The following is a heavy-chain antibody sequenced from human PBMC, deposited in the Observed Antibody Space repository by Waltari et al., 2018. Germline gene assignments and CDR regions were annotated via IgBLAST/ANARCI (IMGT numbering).Heavy chain of an antibody. CDR3: ARRHGYYYYTDV. CDR1: GYRFTTYG. V-gene: IGHV1-18*01. J-gene: IGHJ6*03. CDR2: VSALNGYT. Sequence: QVQLVQSGPEVKKPGASVKVSCKAVGYRFTTYGISWVRQAPGQGLEWMGWVSALNGYTKDAQNFQVRVTVTMDTSTSTAYMELRNLRSDDTAVYFCARRHGYYYYTDVWGEGTTVTISS.